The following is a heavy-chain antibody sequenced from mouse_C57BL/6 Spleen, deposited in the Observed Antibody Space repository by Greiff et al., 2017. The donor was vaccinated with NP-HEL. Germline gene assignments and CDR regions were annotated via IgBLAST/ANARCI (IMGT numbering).Heavy chain of an antibody. Sequence: EVQLVESGGGLVQPGGSLKLSCAASGFTFSDYYMYWVRQTPEKRLEWVAYISNGGGSTYYPDTVKGRFTISRDNAKNTLYLQMSRLKSEDTAMYYCARRDYDVGWYFDVWGTGTTVTVSS. CDR2: ISNGGGST. D-gene: IGHD2-4*01. J-gene: IGHJ1*03. V-gene: IGHV5-12*01. CDR3: ARRDYDVGWYFDV. CDR1: GFTFSDYY.